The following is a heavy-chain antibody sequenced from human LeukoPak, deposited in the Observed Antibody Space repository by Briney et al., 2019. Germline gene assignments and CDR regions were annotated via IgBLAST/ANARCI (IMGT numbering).Heavy chain of an antibody. CDR1: GGSISSGGYY. J-gene: IGHJ3*02. V-gene: IGHV4-30-2*01. CDR3: ARTSLGGYYDFWSGYVSHAFDI. CDR2: IYHSGST. D-gene: IGHD3-3*01. Sequence: PSQTLSLTCTVSGGSISSGGYYWSWVRQPPGKGLEWIGEIYHSGSTNYNPSLKSRVTISVDKSKNQFSLKLSSVTAADTAVYYCARTSLGGYYDFWSGYVSHAFDIWGQGTMVTVSS.